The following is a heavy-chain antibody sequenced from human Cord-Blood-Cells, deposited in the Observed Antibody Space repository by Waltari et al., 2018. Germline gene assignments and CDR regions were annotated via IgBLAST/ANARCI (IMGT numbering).Heavy chain of an antibody. CDR2: IIPSFGTA. CDR3: ARGGCSSTSCYEYFQH. V-gene: IGHV1-69*01. Sequence: QVQLVQSGAEVKKPGSSVKVSCKASGGTFSSYAISWVRQAPGKGLEWMGGIIPSFGTANDAQKFQGRVTITADESTSTAYMERSSLRSEDTAVYYCARGGCSSTSCYEYFQHWGQGTLVTVSS. J-gene: IGHJ1*01. CDR1: GGTFSSYA. D-gene: IGHD2-2*01.